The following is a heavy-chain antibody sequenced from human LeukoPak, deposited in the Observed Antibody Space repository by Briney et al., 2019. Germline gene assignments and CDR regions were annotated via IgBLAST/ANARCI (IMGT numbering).Heavy chain of an antibody. CDR1: GGTFSSYA. D-gene: IGHD3-10*01. CDR2: IIPIFGTA. J-gene: IGHJ6*04. V-gene: IGHV1-69*01. CDR3: ARDKLLWFGESHRLTDYYGMDV. Sequence: ASVKVSCKASGGTFSSYAISWVRQAPGQGLEWMGGIIPIFGTANYAQKFQGRVTITADESTSTAYMELSSLRSVDTAVYYCARDKLLWFGESHRLTDYYGMDVWGKGTTVTVSS.